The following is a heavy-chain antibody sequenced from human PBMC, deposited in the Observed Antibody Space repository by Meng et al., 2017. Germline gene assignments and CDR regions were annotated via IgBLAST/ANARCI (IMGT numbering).Heavy chain of an antibody. CDR1: GFTFSSYA. CDR3: ARDREIQLWGGAFDI. Sequence: GESLKISCAASGFTFSSYAMHWVRQAPGKGLEWVAVISYDGSNKYYADSVKGRFTISRDNSKNTPYLQMNSLRAEDTAVYYCARDREIQLWGGAFDIWGQGTMVTVSS. CDR2: ISYDGSNK. V-gene: IGHV3-30*01. J-gene: IGHJ3*02. D-gene: IGHD5-18*01.